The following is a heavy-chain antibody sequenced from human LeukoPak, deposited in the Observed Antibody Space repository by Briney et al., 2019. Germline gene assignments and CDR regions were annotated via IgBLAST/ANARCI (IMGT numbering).Heavy chain of an antibody. CDR1: GGSISSYY. J-gene: IGHJ5*02. CDR3: AASSWYESWFDP. V-gene: IGHV4-34*01. Sequence: SETLSLTCTVSGGSISSYYWSWIRQPPGKGLEWIGEINHSGSTNYNPSLKSRVTISVDTSKNQFSLKLSSVTAADTAVYYCAASSWYESWFDPWGQGTLVTVSS. D-gene: IGHD6-13*01. CDR2: INHSGST.